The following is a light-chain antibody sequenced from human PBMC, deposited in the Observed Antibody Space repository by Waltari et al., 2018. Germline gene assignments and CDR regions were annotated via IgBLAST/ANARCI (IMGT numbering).Light chain of an antibody. CDR1: STDVGSYNY. CDR2: DVT. J-gene: IGLJ2*01. CDR3: NSHSTTTPVV. V-gene: IGLV2-14*03. Sequence: QSALTQPASVSGSPGQSITISCTGTSTDVGSYNYVSWYQHYPGKAPQLIIYDVTQRPSGISTRFSGSKSGNTASLTISGLQAEDEADYFCNSHSTTTPVVFGGGTKVTVL.